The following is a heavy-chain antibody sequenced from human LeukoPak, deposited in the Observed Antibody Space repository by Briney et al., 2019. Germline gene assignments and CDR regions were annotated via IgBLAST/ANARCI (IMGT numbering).Heavy chain of an antibody. CDR1: GITLSNYG. Sequence: GGSLRLSCAVSGITLSNYGMSWVRQAPGKGLEWVAGISDGGGSTKYADSVKGRFTISRDNPKNTLYLQMNSLRVEDTAVYFCAKRGVVIRVILVGFHKQAYYFDSWGQGALVTVSS. V-gene: IGHV3-23*01. D-gene: IGHD3-22*01. CDR2: ISDGGGST. J-gene: IGHJ4*02. CDR3: AKRGVVIRVILVGFHKQAYYFDS.